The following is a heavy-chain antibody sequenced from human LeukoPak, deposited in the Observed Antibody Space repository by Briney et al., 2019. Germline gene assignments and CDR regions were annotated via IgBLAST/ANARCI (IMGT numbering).Heavy chain of an antibody. CDR2: IYHSGNT. J-gene: IGHJ4*02. Sequence: PSGTLSLTCAVSGGSISNSNWWSWVRQPPGKGLEWIGEIYHSGNTNYNPSLKSRVTITIDTSKNQFSLELNSVTAADTAVYYCARRSGYSYGYSSGYWGQGTLVTVSS. D-gene: IGHD5-18*01. CDR3: ARRSGYSYGYSSGY. CDR1: GGSISNSNW. V-gene: IGHV4-4*02.